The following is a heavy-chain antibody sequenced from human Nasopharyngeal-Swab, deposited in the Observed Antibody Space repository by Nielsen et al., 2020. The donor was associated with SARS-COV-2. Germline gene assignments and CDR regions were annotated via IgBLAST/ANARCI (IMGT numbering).Heavy chain of an antibody. CDR2: IIPIFDTA. D-gene: IGHD5-24*01. V-gene: IGHV1-69*01. J-gene: IGHJ4*02. Sequence: WVRQAPGQGLEWMGGIIPIFDTANYAQKFQGRVTITADESTSTAYMELSSLRSEDTAVYYCAREMATRNFDYWGQGTLVTVSS. CDR3: AREMATRNFDY.